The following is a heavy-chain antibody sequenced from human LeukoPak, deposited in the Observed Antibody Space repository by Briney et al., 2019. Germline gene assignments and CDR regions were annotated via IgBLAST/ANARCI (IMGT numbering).Heavy chain of an antibody. CDR1: GFTFSSYS. V-gene: IGHV3-23*01. Sequence: GGSLRLSCAASGFTFSSYSMNWVRQAPGKGLEWVSAISGSGGSTYYADSVKGRFTISRDNSKNTLYLQMNSLRAEDTAVYYCAKEGDDYVWKGYFDYWGQGTLVTVSS. CDR2: ISGSGGST. D-gene: IGHD3-16*01. CDR3: AKEGDDYVWKGYFDY. J-gene: IGHJ4*02.